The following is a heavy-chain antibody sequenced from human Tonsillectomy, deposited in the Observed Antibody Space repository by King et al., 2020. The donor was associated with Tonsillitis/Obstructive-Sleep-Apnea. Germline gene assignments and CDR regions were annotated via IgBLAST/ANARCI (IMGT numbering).Heavy chain of an antibody. CDR2: INPNSGGT. V-gene: IGHV1-2*05. J-gene: IGHJ5*01. D-gene: IGHD2-21*01. CDR3: AREVNTWFDS. Sequence: VQLVESGAEVKKPGASVKVSCKASGYTFTAYYIHWVRQAPGQGLEWMGRINPNSGGTHYAQKFQGRVTMTRDTSISTAYMEVSRLIFDDTVVYYCAREVNTWFDSWGQGSLVTVSS. CDR1: GYTFTAYY.